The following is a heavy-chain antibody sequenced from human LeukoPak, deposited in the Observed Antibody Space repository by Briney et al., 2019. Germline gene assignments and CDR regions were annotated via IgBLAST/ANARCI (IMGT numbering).Heavy chain of an antibody. CDR2: INHSGST. J-gene: IGHJ4*02. V-gene: IGHV4-34*01. Sequence: SETLSLTCAVYGGSFSGYYWSWIRQPPGKGLEWIGEINHSGSTNYNPSLKSRVTISVDTSKNQFSLKLSSVTAADTAVYYCARGVTYYDILTGLVTGYGDLSFDYWGQGTLVTVSS. D-gene: IGHD3-9*01. CDR1: GGSFSGYY. CDR3: ARGVTYYDILTGLVTGYGDLSFDY.